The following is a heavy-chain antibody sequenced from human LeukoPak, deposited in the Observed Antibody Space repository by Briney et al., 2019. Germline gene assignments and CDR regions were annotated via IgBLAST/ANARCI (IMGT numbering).Heavy chain of an antibody. Sequence: GGSLRLSCAASEFTFFTYWMSWVRQAPGKGLEWVANIKQDGSEKYYVDSVKGGFTISRDNAENSLYLQMNSLRVEDTAVYYCARDKQVGASLFDSWGQGTLVTVSS. CDR3: ARDKQVGASLFDS. CDR1: EFTFFTYW. V-gene: IGHV3-7*01. D-gene: IGHD1-26*01. CDR2: IKQDGSEK. J-gene: IGHJ4*02.